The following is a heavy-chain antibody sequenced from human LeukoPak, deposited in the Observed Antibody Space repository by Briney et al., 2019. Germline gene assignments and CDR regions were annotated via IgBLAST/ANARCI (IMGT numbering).Heavy chain of an antibody. CDR3: ARDLFGWSLDP. CDR1: GFSLDNFE. D-gene: IGHD3-3*01. J-gene: IGHJ5*02. CDR2: VDNDGWAT. V-gene: IGHV3-48*03. Sequence: GESLRLSCAASGFSLDNFEMNWVRQAPGKGLEWIEYVDNDGWATSYYADSVKGRFTITRDDAKNSLYLQMDSLTVEDTAVYYCARDLFGWSLDPWGQGTLVSVSS.